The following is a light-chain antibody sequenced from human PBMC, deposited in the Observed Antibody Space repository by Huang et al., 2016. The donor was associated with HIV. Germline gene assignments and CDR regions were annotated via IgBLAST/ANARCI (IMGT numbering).Light chain of an antibody. Sequence: IQMTQSPSSLSASTGDRVTISCRASQSINNFLAWFQQKPGKAPKLLIYAASTLQSGVPSRFSGSGSGTDFSLTISNLQSDDFASYFCQQYHTYPLVTFGGGTKVEIK. CDR2: AAS. V-gene: IGKV1-8*01. CDR3: QQYHTYPLVT. J-gene: IGKJ4*01. CDR1: QSINNF.